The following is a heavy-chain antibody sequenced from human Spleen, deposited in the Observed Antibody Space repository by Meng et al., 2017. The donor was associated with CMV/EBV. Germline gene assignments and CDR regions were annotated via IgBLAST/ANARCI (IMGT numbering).Heavy chain of an antibody. CDR2: ISANSGNT. J-gene: IGHJ4*02. Sequence: ASVKVSCKASGYTFTSYGITWVRRAPGQGLEWMGWISANSGNTYYAQKVRDRVTITTDTSTTTAYMELRSLRSDDTAVYYCARLGLSNSSRDYWGQGTLVTVSS. D-gene: IGHD6-6*01. V-gene: IGHV1-18*01. CDR1: GYTFTSYG. CDR3: ARLGLSNSSRDY.